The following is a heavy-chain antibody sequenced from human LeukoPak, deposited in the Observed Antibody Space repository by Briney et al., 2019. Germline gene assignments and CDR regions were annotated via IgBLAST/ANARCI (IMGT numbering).Heavy chain of an antibody. D-gene: IGHD3-16*02. Sequence: ASVKVSCKASGYTFTNYGISWVRQAPGQGLEWMGWISAYNGNTNYAQKLQGRVTMTTDTSTSTAYMELRSLRSDDTAVYYCARDRWILRLGELSLGYWGQGTLVTVSS. CDR1: GYTFTNYG. J-gene: IGHJ4*02. CDR3: ARDRWILRLGELSLGY. CDR2: ISAYNGNT. V-gene: IGHV1-18*01.